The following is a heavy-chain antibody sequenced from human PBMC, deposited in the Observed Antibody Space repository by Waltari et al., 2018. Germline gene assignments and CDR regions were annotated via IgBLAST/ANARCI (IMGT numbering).Heavy chain of an antibody. D-gene: IGHD3-22*01. Sequence: EVQLVESGGGLVQPGGSLRLSCAASGFTFSGHWMYWVGQTPGKGLVWVSGINSDGSSTSYADSVKGRVTISRDNAKNTLYLQMNSLRAEDTAVYYCVRDSSGTYWGQGTQVTVSS. CDR2: INSDGSST. CDR1: GFTFSGHW. J-gene: IGHJ4*02. V-gene: IGHV3-74*01. CDR3: VRDSSGTY.